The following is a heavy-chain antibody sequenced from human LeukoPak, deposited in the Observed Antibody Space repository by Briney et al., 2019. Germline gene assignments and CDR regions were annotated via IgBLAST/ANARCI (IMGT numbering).Heavy chain of an antibody. CDR1: GFTFSSYA. CDR3: ADPPNADY. V-gene: IGHV3-23*01. Sequence: GGSLRLSXAASGFTFSSYAMSWVRQAPGKGLEWVSSIGGSDGRTYYAKSVKGRFTISRDNSKNTLYLQMNSLRVEDTAVYFCADPPNADYWGQGTLVTVSS. D-gene: IGHD4/OR15-4a*01. CDR2: IGGSDGRT. J-gene: IGHJ4*02.